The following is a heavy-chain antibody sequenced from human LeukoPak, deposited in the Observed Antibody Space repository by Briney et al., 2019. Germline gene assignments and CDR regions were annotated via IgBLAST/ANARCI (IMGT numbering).Heavy chain of an antibody. Sequence: GGSLRLSCAVSGFTFDDYAMHWVRQVPGKGLEWVSGISWNSGSIGHAASVTGRFTISRDNAKNSLYLQMNSLRAEDTALYYCAKGTGYSYGNNWFDPWGQGTLVTVSS. CDR3: AKGTGYSYGNNWFDP. J-gene: IGHJ5*02. D-gene: IGHD5-18*01. V-gene: IGHV3-9*01. CDR1: GFTFDDYA. CDR2: ISWNSGSI.